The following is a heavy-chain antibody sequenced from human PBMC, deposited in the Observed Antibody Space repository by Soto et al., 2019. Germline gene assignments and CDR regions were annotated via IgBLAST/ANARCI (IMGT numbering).Heavy chain of an antibody. V-gene: IGHV4-59*01. D-gene: IGHD5-12*01. CDR1: GGSISSYY. J-gene: IGHJ6*02. CDR2: IYYSGST. CDR3: ARTEYSGYDFNGMDV. Sequence: LSLTCTVSGGSISSYYWSWIRQPPGKGLEWIGYIYYSGSTNYNPSLKSRVTISVDTSKNQFSLKLSSVTAADTAVYYCARTEYSGYDFNGMDVWGQGTTVTVSS.